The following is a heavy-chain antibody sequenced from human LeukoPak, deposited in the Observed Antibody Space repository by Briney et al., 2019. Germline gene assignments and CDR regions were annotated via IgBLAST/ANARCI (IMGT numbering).Heavy chain of an antibody. Sequence: GGSLRLSCAASGFTFSSYSMSWVRQAPGKGLEWVSYISSSSSTIYYADSVKGRFTISRDNAKNSLYLQMNSLRDEDTAVYYCASRLDTPRGFDPWGQGTLVTVSS. CDR2: ISSSSSTI. CDR3: ASRLDTPRGFDP. J-gene: IGHJ5*02. CDR1: GFTFSSYS. D-gene: IGHD5-18*01. V-gene: IGHV3-48*02.